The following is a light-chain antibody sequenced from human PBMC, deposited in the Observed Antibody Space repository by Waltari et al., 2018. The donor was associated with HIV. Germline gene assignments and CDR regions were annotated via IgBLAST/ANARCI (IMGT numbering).Light chain of an antibody. CDR3: MQALQSPYT. V-gene: IGKV2-28*01. CDR2: LGS. CDR1: QSLLHSNGINY. Sequence: EILMTQSPPSLPVTPGKPASISCRSSQSLLHSNGINYLDWYLQKPVQSPQLLIYLGSNRASGVPYRFSGGGSGTDFTLKIRRVEAGDLGGVYYCMQALQSPYTFGQGTKLELK. J-gene: IGKJ2*01.